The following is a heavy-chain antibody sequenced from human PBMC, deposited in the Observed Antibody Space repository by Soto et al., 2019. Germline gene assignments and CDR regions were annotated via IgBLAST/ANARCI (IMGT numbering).Heavy chain of an antibody. J-gene: IGHJ6*02. CDR1: GGSISSYY. V-gene: IGHV4-4*07. CDR3: ASGGSMAPSFYYYYGMDV. CDR2: IYTSGST. D-gene: IGHD3-16*01. Sequence: PSETLSLTGTVSGGSISSYYCSWIRQPAWKGLEWIGRIYTSGSTNYNPSLKSRVTMSVDTSKNQFSLKLSSVTAADTAVYYCASGGSMAPSFYYYYGMDVWGQGTTVTVSS.